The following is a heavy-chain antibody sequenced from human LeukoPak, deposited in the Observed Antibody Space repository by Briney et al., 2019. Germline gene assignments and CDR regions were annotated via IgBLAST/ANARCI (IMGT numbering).Heavy chain of an antibody. V-gene: IGHV3-69-1*02. D-gene: IGHD3-10*02. CDR2: ISSRGAIT. J-gene: IGHJ6*04. Sequence: GGSLRLSCAASGFTVSSNYMSWVRQAPGKGLEWVSAISSRGAITSYADSVKGRFTISRDNAKNSLYLQMNSLRAEDTAVYYCAELGITMIGGVWGKGTTVTISS. CDR3: AELGITMIGGV. CDR1: GFTVSSNY.